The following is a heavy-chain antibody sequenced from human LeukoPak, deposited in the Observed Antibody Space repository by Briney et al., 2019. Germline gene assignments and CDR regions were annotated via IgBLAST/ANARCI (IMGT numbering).Heavy chain of an antibody. CDR1: GGSISSYY. D-gene: IGHD6-13*01. Sequence: PSETLSLTCTVSGGSISSYYWSWIRQPPGKGLEWIGYIYYSGSTNYNPSLKSRVTISVDTSKNQFSLKLSSVTAADTAVYYCARAPGSSWPYYYYGMDVWSQGTTVTVSS. V-gene: IGHV4-59*01. CDR2: IYYSGST. J-gene: IGHJ6*02. CDR3: ARAPGSSWPYYYYGMDV.